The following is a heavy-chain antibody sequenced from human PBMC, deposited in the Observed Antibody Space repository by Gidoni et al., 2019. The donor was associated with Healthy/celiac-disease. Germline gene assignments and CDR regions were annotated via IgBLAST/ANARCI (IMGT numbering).Heavy chain of an antibody. V-gene: IGHV1-46*01. CDR1: GYTFTSYY. J-gene: IGHJ4*02. CDR3: ARDLIAVAPLDY. D-gene: IGHD6-19*01. Sequence: QVQLVQSGAEVKKPGASVKVSCKASGYTFTSYYTHWVRQAPGQGLEWMGIINPSGGSTSYAQKFQGRVTMTRDTSTSTVYMELSSLRSEDTAVYYCARDLIAVAPLDYWGQGTLVTVSS. CDR2: INPSGGST.